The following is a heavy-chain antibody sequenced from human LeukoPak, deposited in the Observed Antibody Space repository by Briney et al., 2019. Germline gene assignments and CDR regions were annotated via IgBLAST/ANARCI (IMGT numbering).Heavy chain of an antibody. J-gene: IGHJ6*03. Sequence: SETLSLTCTVSGGSISSGSYYWSWIRQPAGKGLEWIGRIYTSGSTNYNPSLKSRVTISVDTSKNQFSLKLSSVTAADTAVYYCARVGSSYYYYYYYMDVWGKGTTVTVSS. CDR3: ARVGSSYYYYYYYMDV. V-gene: IGHV4-61*02. CDR1: GGSISSGSYY. D-gene: IGHD6-6*01. CDR2: IYTSGST.